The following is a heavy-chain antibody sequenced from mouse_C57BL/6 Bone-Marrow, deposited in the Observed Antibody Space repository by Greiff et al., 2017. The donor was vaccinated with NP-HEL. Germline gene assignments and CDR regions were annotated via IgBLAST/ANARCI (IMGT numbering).Heavy chain of an antibody. CDR1: GYTFTSYG. CDR3: ARGPYSNYPPYYFDY. CDR2: IYPRSGNT. D-gene: IGHD2-5*01. Sequence: VQLQQSGAELARPGASVKLSCKASGYTFTSYGISWVKQRTGQGLEWIGEIYPRSGNTYYNEKFKGKATLTADKSSSTAYMELRSLTSEDSAVYFCARGPYSNYPPYYFDYWGQGTTLTVSS. J-gene: IGHJ2*01. V-gene: IGHV1-81*01.